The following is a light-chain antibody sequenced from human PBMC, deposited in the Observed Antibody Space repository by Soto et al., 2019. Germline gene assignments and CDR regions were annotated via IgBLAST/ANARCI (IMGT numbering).Light chain of an antibody. CDR3: QQYNNWPLT. Sequence: EIVLTQSPATLSVSPGERATLSCRASQSVSSNLAWYQQKPGQAPRLLIYGLSTRATGIPGRFSGSGSGTEFTLTISSLQSEDFAVYYCQQYNNWPLTFDQGTRLEIK. V-gene: IGKV3-15*01. J-gene: IGKJ5*01. CDR2: GLS. CDR1: QSVSSN.